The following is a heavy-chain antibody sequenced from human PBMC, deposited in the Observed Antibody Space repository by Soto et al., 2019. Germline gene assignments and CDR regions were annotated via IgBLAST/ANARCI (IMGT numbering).Heavy chain of an antibody. CDR2: ISSSSSYI. CDR3: TTVGYDILTGYRDDAFDS. Sequence: GGSLRLSCAASGFTFSSYSMNWVRQAPGKGLEWVSSISSSSSYIYYADSVKGRFTISRDNAKNSLYLQMNSLRAEDTAVYYCTTVGYDILTGYRDDAFDSWGPGTMVTVSS. CDR1: GFTFSSYS. D-gene: IGHD3-9*01. V-gene: IGHV3-21*01. J-gene: IGHJ3*02.